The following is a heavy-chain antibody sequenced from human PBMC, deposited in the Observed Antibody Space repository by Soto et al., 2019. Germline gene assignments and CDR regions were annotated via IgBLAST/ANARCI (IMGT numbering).Heavy chain of an antibody. J-gene: IGHJ4*02. CDR1: GFTFSKYG. D-gene: IGHD6-13*01. CDR2: IWYDGSNK. Sequence: QVQLVESGGGVVQPGRSLRLSCAASGFTFSKYGMHWVRKAPGKGLEWVAIIWYDGSNKYYADSVKGRFTISRDNSRNTVYLQMSSLRAEDTAVYYCAREDDGAGWVEYWGQGTLVTVSS. CDR3: AREDDGAGWVEY. V-gene: IGHV3-33*01.